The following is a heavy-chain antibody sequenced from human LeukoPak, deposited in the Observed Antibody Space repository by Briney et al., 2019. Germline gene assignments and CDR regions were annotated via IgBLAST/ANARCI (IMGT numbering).Heavy chain of an antibody. V-gene: IGHV3-74*01. J-gene: IGHJ4*02. CDR3: ARVGAVAGTLDS. Sequence: GGSLRLSCAASGFTFDDYAMHWVRQAPGKGLVWVSRIKSDGMTTNYADSVKGRFTISRDNAKNTLYLQMNSLRAEDTAVYYCARVGAVAGTLDSWGQGTQVTVSS. D-gene: IGHD6-19*01. CDR2: IKSDGMTT. CDR1: GFTFDDYA.